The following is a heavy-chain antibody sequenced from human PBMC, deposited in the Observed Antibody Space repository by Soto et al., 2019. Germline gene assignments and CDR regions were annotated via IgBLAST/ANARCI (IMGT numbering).Heavy chain of an antibody. J-gene: IGHJ5*02. V-gene: IGHV4-38-2*01. CDR2: IYHSGST. CDR3: ARQIFSRLIVVAASGGYNWFDP. Sequence: SETLSLTCAVSGYSISSGYYWGWIRQPPGKGLEWIGSIYHSGSTYYNPSLKSRVTISVDTSKNQFSLKLSSVTAADTAVYYCARQIFSRLIVVAASGGYNWFDPWGQGTLVTVSS. CDR1: GYSISSGYY. D-gene: IGHD3-22*01.